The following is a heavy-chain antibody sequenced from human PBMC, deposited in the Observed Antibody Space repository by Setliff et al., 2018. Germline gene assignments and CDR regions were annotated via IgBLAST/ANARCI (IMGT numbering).Heavy chain of an antibody. CDR1: CGSISSYY. CDR3: ARDRPIAAAGTFIRYYYYYGMDV. J-gene: IGHJ6*02. V-gene: IGHV4-59*01. D-gene: IGHD6-13*01. Sequence: ETLSLTCTVSCGSISSYYWSWIRQPPGKGLEWIGYIYYSGSTNYNPSLKSRVTISVDTSKNQFSLKLSSVTAADTAVYYCARDRPIAAAGTFIRYYYYYGMDVWGQGTTVTVSS. CDR2: IYYSGST.